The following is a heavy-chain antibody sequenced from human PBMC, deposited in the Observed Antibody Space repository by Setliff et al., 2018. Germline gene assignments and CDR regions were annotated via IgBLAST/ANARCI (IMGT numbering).Heavy chain of an antibody. V-gene: IGHV4-39*01. Sequence: SETLSLTCSVLGDSLSSGTQYWAWIRQPPGKGLEWIGNINYSGSTYYNPSLKSRVTMSVDASKNQVSLKVTSVTAEDTALYYCAKALPPGQIGGYYYEMGSVHNCFLDVWGKGTTVTVSS. CDR1: GDSLSSGTQY. CDR2: INYSGST. D-gene: IGHD3-22*01. J-gene: IGHJ6*04. CDR3: AKALPPGQIGGYYYEMGSVHNCFLDV.